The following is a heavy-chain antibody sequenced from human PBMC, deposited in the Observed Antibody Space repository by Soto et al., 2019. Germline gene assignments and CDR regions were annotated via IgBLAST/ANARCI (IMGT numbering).Heavy chain of an antibody. CDR2: ISSSSSTI. CDR1: GFTFSSYS. Sequence: EVQLVESGGGLVQPGGSLRLSCAASGFTFSSYSMNWVRQAPGKGLEWVSYISSSSSTIYYADSVKGRFTISRDNAKYSLYLQMNSLRAEDTAVYYCARHGTGGIYTWFDPWGQGTLVTVSS. D-gene: IGHD1-1*01. V-gene: IGHV3-48*01. J-gene: IGHJ5*02. CDR3: ARHGTGGIYTWFDP.